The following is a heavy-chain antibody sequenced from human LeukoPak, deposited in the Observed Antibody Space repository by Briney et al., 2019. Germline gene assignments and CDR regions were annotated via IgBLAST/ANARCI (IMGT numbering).Heavy chain of an antibody. Sequence: PGGSLRLSCAASGFPFSAYSMNWVRQAPGKGLEWVSSISGSSSYMFNADSVKGRFAISRDNAKNSLYLQMNSLRAEDTAVYYCAKAYYDSSGYSYYFDYWGQGTLVTVSS. CDR2: ISGSSSYM. D-gene: IGHD3-22*01. CDR1: GFPFSAYS. J-gene: IGHJ4*02. V-gene: IGHV3-21*01. CDR3: AKAYYDSSGYSYYFDY.